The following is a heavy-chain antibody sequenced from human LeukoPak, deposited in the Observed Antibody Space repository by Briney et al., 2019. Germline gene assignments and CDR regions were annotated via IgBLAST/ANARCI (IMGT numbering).Heavy chain of an antibody. D-gene: IGHD6-6*01. CDR2: INPNSGGT. Sequence: ASVKVSCKASGYTFTGYYMHWVRQAPGQGLEWMGWINPNSGGTNYAQKFQGRVTMTRDTSISTAYMELSRLRSDDTAVYYCARDEYSSSSVAFDIWGQGTMVTVSS. J-gene: IGHJ3*02. V-gene: IGHV1-2*02. CDR1: GYTFTGYY. CDR3: ARDEYSSSSVAFDI.